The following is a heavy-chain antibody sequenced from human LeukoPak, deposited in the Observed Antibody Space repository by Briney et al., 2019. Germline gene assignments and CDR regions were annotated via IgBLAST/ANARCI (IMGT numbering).Heavy chain of an antibody. CDR2: MNPTSGHT. V-gene: IGHV1-8*01. CDR3: ARSPVGVRKKHDF. CDR1: GYTFTSYD. J-gene: IGHJ4*02. Sequence: GASVKVSCKAPGYTFTSYDINSVRQATGQGLEWMGWMNPTSGHTGYAQNFQGRVTMTRDTSISTAYMEQNSLTSEDTPVYYCARSPVGVRKKHDFWGQGTLVIVSS. D-gene: IGHD3-10*01.